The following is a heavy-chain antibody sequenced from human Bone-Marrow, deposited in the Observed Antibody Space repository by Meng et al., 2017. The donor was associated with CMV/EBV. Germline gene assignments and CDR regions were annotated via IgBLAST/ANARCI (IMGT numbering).Heavy chain of an antibody. V-gene: IGHV1-69*04. Sequence: SGKVSCKASGGTFSSYTISWVRQAPGQGLEWMGRIIPIVGIANYAQRFQGRVTITADKSTSTAYMELSSLRSEDTAVYYCARESSGYVGDGWFDPWGPGTLVTVSS. J-gene: IGHJ5*02. CDR3: ARESSGYVGDGWFDP. D-gene: IGHD5-12*01. CDR1: GGTFSSYT. CDR2: IIPIVGIA.